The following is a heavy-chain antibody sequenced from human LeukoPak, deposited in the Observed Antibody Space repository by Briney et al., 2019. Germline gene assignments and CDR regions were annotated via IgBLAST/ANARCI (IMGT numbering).Heavy chain of an antibody. J-gene: IGHJ4*02. CDR2: ISYDGSNA. V-gene: IGHV3-30*18. D-gene: IGHD3-9*01. CDR1: GFTFDGYG. Sequence: GGSLRLSCAASGFTFDGYGMHWVRQAPGKGLEWEALISYDGSNAYYTDSVKGRFTISRDNSKNTLYLQMNSLRVEDTAVYYCAKDYDILTGYSNGYYFDYWGQGTLVIVSS. CDR3: AKDYDILTGYSNGYYFDY.